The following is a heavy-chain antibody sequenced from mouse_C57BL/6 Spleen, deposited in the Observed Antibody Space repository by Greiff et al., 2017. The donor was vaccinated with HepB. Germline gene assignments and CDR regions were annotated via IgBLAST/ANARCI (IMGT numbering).Heavy chain of an antibody. CDR1: GYTFTDYY. Sequence: EVQLQQSGPELVKPGASVKISCKASGYTFTDYYMNWVKQSHGKSLEWIGDINPNNGGTSYNQKFKGKATLTVDKSSSTAYMELRSLTSEDSAVYYCARRKPNLLLYWYFDVWGTGTTVTVSS. J-gene: IGHJ1*03. V-gene: IGHV1-26*01. CDR3: ARRKPNLLLYWYFDV. CDR2: INPNNGGT. D-gene: IGHD1-1*01.